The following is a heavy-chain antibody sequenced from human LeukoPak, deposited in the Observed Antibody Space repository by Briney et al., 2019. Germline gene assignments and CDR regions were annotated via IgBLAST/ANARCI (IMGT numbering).Heavy chain of an antibody. D-gene: IGHD3-10*01. CDR1: GLTFSNSA. V-gene: IGHV3-23*01. J-gene: IGHJ5*02. CDR2: ISGETNNT. CDR3: AKRYSGGGFDP. Sequence: GGSLRLSCVASGLTFSNSAMTWVRQGPGKGLEWVSSISGETNNTYYSDSVKGRFTVSRDNSKNTVFLQMNDLTIEDTAIYYCAKRYSGGGFDPWGQGTLVTVSS.